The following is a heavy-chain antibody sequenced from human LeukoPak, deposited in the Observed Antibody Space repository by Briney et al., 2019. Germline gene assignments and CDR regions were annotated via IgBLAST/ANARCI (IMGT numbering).Heavy chain of an antibody. J-gene: IGHJ3*02. D-gene: IGHD3-22*01. CDR1: GGSISGYY. V-gene: IGHV4-59*08. CDR2: MYYSGST. CDR3: ARHFTYYYDSSGYPRDAFDI. Sequence: KPSETLSLTCTGSGGSISGYYWSWIRQSPGKGLVWIGYMYYSGSTNYNPSLKSRVTMSVDMSKNQFSLKLSSVTAADTALYYCARHFTYYYDSSGYPRDAFDIWGQGTMVTVSS.